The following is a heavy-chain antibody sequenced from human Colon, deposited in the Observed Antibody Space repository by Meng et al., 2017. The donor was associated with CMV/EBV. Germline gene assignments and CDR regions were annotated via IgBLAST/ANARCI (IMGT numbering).Heavy chain of an antibody. D-gene: IGHD1-26*01. J-gene: IGHJ3*02. CDR2: ISYDGNNK. CDR3: ARESSSGTYSRGAFDI. CDR1: GFTFSSYA. Sequence: GGSLRLSCAASGFTFSSYAMSWVRQAPGKGLEWVAVISYDGNNKYYPDSVKGRFTISRDNSKNTLYLQMNSLRAEDTAVYYCARESSSGTYSRGAFDIWGQGTMVTVSS. V-gene: IGHV3-30*04.